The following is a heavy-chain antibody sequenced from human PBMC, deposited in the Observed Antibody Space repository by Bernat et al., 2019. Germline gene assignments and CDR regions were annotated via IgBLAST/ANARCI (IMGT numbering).Heavy chain of an antibody. Sequence: QVQLVESGGGVVQPGRSPRLSCAASGFTFSSYGMHWVRQAPGKGLEWVAVIWYDGSNKYYADSVKGRFTISRDNSKNTLYLQMNSLRAEDTAVYYCARCITAAGTGPFDYWGQGTLVTVSS. V-gene: IGHV3-33*01. D-gene: IGHD6-13*01. J-gene: IGHJ4*02. CDR3: ARCITAAGTGPFDY. CDR1: GFTFSSYG. CDR2: IWYDGSNK.